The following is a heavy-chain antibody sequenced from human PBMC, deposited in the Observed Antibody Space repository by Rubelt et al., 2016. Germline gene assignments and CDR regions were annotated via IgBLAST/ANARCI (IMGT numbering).Heavy chain of an antibody. Sequence: AMHWVRQAPGKGLEWVAVISYDGSNKYYADSEKGRFTISRDNSKNTLYLQMNSLRAEDTAVYYCARVFKFYYYYGMDVWGQGTTVTVSS. D-gene: IGHD3-3*01. V-gene: IGHV3-30*04. CDR2: ISYDGSNK. J-gene: IGHJ6*02. CDR3: ARVFKFYYYYGMDV. CDR1: A.